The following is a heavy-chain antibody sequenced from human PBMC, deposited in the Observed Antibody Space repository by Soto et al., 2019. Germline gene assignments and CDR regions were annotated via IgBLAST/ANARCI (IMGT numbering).Heavy chain of an antibody. CDR3: ARGRLIFGVVTLIDY. J-gene: IGHJ4*02. CDR1: GYTFTSYG. V-gene: IGHV1-18*01. CDR2: ISAYNGNT. D-gene: IGHD3-3*01. Sequence: ASVKVSFKASGYTFTSYGISWVRQAPGQGLEWMGWISAYNGNTNYAQKLQGRVTMTTDTSTSTAYMELRSLRSDDTAVYYCARGRLIFGVVTLIDYWGQGTLVTVSS.